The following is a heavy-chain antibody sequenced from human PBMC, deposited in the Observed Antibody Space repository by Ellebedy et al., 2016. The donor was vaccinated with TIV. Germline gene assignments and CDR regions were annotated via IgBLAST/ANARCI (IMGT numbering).Heavy chain of an antibody. CDR3: ASPPGVVAL. D-gene: IGHD3-10*01. J-gene: IGHJ4*02. CDR1: GFTFSFYW. V-gene: IGHV3-7*03. CDR2: INKDGSEK. Sequence: GESLKISCAGSGFTFSFYWMSWVRQAPWKGPEWVANINKDGSEKFYVDSVKDRFTISRDNAKNSLYLQMNSLRAEDTAVYYCASPPGVVALWGQGTLVTVSS.